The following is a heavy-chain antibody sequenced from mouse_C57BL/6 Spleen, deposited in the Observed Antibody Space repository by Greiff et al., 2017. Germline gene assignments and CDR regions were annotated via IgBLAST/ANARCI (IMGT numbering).Heavy chain of an antibody. CDR3: ARSRYYDCFAY. CDR1: GYAFSSYW. Sequence: QVQLQQSGAELVKPGASVKISCKASGYAFSSYWMNWVKQRPGKGLEWIGQIYPGDGVTNYNGKFKGKATLTADKSSSTAYMQLSSLTSEDSAVYFCARSRYYDCFAYWGQGTLVTVSA. J-gene: IGHJ3*01. CDR2: IYPGDGVT. D-gene: IGHD2-4*01. V-gene: IGHV1-80*01.